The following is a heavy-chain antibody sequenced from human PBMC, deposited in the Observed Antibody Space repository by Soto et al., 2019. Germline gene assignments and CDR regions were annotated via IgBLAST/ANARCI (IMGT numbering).Heavy chain of an antibody. CDR3: ASRPRRGYSSDY. V-gene: IGHV3-74*01. CDR1: GFTFSSYW. CDR2: IISDGSSI. J-gene: IGHJ4*02. D-gene: IGHD6-13*01. Sequence: EVQLVESGGGLVQPGGSRRLSCAASGFTFSSYWMHWVGQAPGKGLVWLSRIISDGSSISYADSVKGRFIISRDNAKNTLYLQMNSLRAEDTAVYYCASRPRRGYSSDYWGQGTLVTVSS.